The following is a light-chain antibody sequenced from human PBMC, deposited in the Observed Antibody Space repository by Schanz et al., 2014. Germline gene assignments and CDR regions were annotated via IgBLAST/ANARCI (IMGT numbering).Light chain of an antibody. V-gene: IGLV2-14*02. CDR1: SSDVGSYNL. J-gene: IGLJ1*01. CDR3: SSYTSSSTLEV. CDR2: EGS. Sequence: QSVLTQPASVSGSPGQSITISCTGTSSDVGSYNLVSWYQQHPGKAPKLMIYEGSKRPSGVSNRISGSKSGNTASLTISGLQAEDEADYYCSSYTSSSTLEVFGTGTKLTVL.